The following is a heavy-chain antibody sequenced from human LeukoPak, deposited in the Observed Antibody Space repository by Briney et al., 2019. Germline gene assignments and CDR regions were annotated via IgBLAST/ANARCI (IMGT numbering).Heavy chain of an antibody. V-gene: IGHV4-4*07. D-gene: IGHD3-3*01. CDR1: GGSISTNY. J-gene: IGHJ5*02. CDR2: IYVTGTT. CDR3: ARGSITIFGVVTPNWFDP. Sequence: PSETLSLTCTVSGGSISTNYWNWIRQPAGKGLEWIGRIYVTGTTYYNPSLKSRLTMSVDASRNQFFLNLSSVTAADTAVYYCARGSITIFGVVTPNWFDPWGQGTLVTVSS.